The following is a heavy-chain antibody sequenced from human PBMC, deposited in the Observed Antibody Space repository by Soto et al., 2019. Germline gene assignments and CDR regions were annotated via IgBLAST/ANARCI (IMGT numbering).Heavy chain of an antibody. V-gene: IGHV3-48*02. D-gene: IGHD6-13*01. CDR2: ISSSSSTI. Sequence: EVLLVESGGGLVQPGGSLRLSCAAPGFSISSYSLNWVRQARGKGLEWVSYISSSSSTIYYADSVKGRFTISRDNAKNSLYLQMNSLRDEDTAVYYCARGAYSSSWYLDCWGQGTLVTVSS. J-gene: IGHJ4*02. CDR1: GFSISSYS. CDR3: ARGAYSSSWYLDC.